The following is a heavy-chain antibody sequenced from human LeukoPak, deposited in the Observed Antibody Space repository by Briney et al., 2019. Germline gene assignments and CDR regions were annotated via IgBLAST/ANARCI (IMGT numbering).Heavy chain of an antibody. CDR1: GFTFSSYA. CDR2: ISGSDGST. J-gene: IGHJ4*02. Sequence: GGSLRLSCAASGFTFSSYAMSRVRQAPGKGLDWVSGISGSDGSTYYADSVKGRFTISRDNSKNTLYLQMNSLRDEDTAVYYCAKERSGIPAAANYWGQGTLVTVSS. V-gene: IGHV3-23*01. D-gene: IGHD6-13*01. CDR3: AKERSGIPAAANY.